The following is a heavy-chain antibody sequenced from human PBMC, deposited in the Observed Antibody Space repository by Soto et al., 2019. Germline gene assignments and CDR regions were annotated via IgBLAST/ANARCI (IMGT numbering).Heavy chain of an antibody. CDR1: GFTFSDYY. CDR3: ARDGYYYDSGGYVLRDAFDV. V-gene: IGHV3-11*01. J-gene: IGHJ3*01. D-gene: IGHD3-22*01. CDR2: ISSSGRTI. Sequence: QVQLVESGGGLVKPGGSLRLSCAASGFTFSDYYMSWIRQAPGKGLEWISYISSSGRTIDYADSVKGRFIISRDKAKKSLYLQMNTLRAEDTAVYYCARDGYYYDSGGYVLRDAFDVWGQGTMVTVSS.